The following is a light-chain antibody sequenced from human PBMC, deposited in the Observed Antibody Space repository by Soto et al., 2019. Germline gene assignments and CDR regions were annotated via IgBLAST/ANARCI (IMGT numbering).Light chain of an antibody. V-gene: IGLV1-40*01. Sequence: QPVLTQPPSVSGAPGQRVTISCTGSSSNTGAGYDVHWYQQVPGTAPKLLLYDNINRPSGVPDRFSGSKSGTSASLAITGLQAEDEADYYCQSYDSSLTGVIFGGGTKLTVL. J-gene: IGLJ2*01. CDR2: DNI. CDR3: QSYDSSLTGVI. CDR1: SSNTGAGYD.